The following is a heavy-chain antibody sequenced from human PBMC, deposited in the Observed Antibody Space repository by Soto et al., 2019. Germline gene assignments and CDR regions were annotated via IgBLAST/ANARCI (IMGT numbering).Heavy chain of an antibody. Sequence: QVQLVQSGGEVKKPGASVTVSCKASGYTFINYHITWVRQAPGQGLEWMAWINTYNGMTDYAQRFQGRVTMTRDTSTSTAYMELRNLGSDDTAVYFCAKSPRGAMATEWGQGTLVTVYS. CDR2: INTYNGMT. D-gene: IGHD5-12*01. CDR1: GYTFINYH. CDR3: AKSPRGAMATE. V-gene: IGHV1-18*01. J-gene: IGHJ4*02.